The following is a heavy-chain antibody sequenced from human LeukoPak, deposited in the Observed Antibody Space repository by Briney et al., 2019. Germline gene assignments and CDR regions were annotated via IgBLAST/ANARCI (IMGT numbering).Heavy chain of an antibody. CDR2: ISYDGSNK. J-gene: IGHJ4*02. D-gene: IGHD6-6*01. CDR1: GFSFSSYW. CDR3: ARAARPALHYFDY. Sequence: PGGSLRLSCVASGFSFSSYWMTWVRRAPGKGLEWVAVISYDGSNKYYADSVKGRFTISRDNSKNTLYLQMNSLRAEDTAVYYCARAARPALHYFDYWGQGTLVTVSS. V-gene: IGHV3-30*03.